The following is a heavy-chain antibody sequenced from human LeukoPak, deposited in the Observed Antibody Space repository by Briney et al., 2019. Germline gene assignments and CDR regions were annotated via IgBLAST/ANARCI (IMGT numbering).Heavy chain of an antibody. J-gene: IGHJ3*01. V-gene: IGHV4-61*01. D-gene: IGHD2-15*01. CDR1: GGSVSSNSFY. CDR3: ARGPYYCTGASCCSPFDF. CDR2: IYYNGNT. Sequence: SETPSLTCSVSGGSVSSNSFYWSWIRQPPGKGLEWIGFIYYNGNTNYNPSLKSRLTMSVDTSKNQFSLKLNSVTAADTAVYYCARGPYYCTGASCCSPFDFWGQGTTVSVSS.